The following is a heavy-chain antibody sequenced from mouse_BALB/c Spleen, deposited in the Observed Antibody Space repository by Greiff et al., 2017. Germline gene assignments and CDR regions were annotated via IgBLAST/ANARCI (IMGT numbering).Heavy chain of an antibody. CDR2: ILPGSGST. CDR3: ARGRYAMDY. Sequence: QVQLQQSGAELMKPGASVKISCKATGYTFSSYWLEWVKQRPGHGLEWIGEILPGSGSTNYNEKFKGKATFTADTSSNTAYMQLSSLTSEDSAVYYCARGRYAMDYWGQGTSVTVSA. J-gene: IGHJ4*01. CDR1: GYTFSSYW. V-gene: IGHV1-9*01.